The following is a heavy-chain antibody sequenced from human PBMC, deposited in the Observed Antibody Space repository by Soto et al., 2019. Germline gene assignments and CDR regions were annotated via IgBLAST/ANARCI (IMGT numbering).Heavy chain of an antibody. D-gene: IGHD6-13*01. CDR1: GFTFSNAW. CDR2: IKSKTDGGTT. Sequence: GGSLRLSCAASGFTFSNAWMSWVRQAPGKGLEWVGRIKSKTDGGTTDYAAPVKGRFTISRDDSKNMLYLQMNSLKTEDTAVYYCTTGRGSSPRDYYYYYGMDVWGQGTTVTVSS. V-gene: IGHV3-15*01. CDR3: TTGRGSSPRDYYYYYGMDV. J-gene: IGHJ6*02.